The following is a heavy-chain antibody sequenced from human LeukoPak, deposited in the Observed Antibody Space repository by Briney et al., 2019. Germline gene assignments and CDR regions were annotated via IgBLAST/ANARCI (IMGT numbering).Heavy chain of an antibody. J-gene: IGHJ4*02. Sequence: SETLSLTCTVSGDSINGYYWSWIRQPPGKELEWIGYIHYSGSTNYNPSFKSRVTISVDTSKNQFSLKLSSLTAADTAVYYCARLGAGVGEFSLDYWGQGTPVTVSS. CDR1: GDSINGYY. CDR2: IHYSGST. CDR3: ARLGAGVGEFSLDY. D-gene: IGHD3-10*01. V-gene: IGHV4-59*01.